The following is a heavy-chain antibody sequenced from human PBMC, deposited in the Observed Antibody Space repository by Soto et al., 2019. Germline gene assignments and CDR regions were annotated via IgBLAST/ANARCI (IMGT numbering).Heavy chain of an antibody. D-gene: IGHD2-2*01. CDR1: GFTFSSYA. CDR3: AKSIVVVPAAKDY. J-gene: IGHJ4*02. V-gene: IGHV3-23*01. CDR2: ISGRGGST. Sequence: EVQLLESGGGLVQPGGSLRLSCAASGFTFSSYAMSWVRQAPGKGLEWVSAISGRGGSTYYADAVKGRFTISSDNSKNTLYLQMNSLRAEDTAVYYCAKSIVVVPAAKDYWGQGTLVTVSS.